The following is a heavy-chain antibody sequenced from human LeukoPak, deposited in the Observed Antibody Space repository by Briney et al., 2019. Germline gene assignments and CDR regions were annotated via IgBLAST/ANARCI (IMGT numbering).Heavy chain of an antibody. Sequence: GGSLRLSCAASGFTFSNYAMRWVRQAPGKGLEWVAVISYDGSNKYYADSVKGRFTISRDNSKNTLYLQMNSLRAEDTAVYYCAREYSSGFDYWGQGTLVTVSS. J-gene: IGHJ4*02. CDR1: GFTFSNYA. V-gene: IGHV3-30-3*01. CDR3: AREYSSGFDY. D-gene: IGHD6-19*01. CDR2: ISYDGSNK.